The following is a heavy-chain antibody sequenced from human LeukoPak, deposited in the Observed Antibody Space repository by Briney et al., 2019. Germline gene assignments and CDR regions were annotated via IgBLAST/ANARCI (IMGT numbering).Heavy chain of an antibody. J-gene: IGHJ3*02. Sequence: GGSLRLSCAASGFTFSRYAMHWVRQAPGKGLEWVAVISYDGSNKYYADSVKGRFTISRDNSKNTLYLQMNSLRAEDTAVYYCARGNRDAFDIWGQGTMVTVSS. V-gene: IGHV3-30*04. CDR1: GFTFSRYA. CDR3: ARGNRDAFDI. CDR2: ISYDGSNK.